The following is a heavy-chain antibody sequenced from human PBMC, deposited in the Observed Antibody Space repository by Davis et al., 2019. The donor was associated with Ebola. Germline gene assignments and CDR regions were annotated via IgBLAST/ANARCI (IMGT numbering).Heavy chain of an antibody. J-gene: IGHJ6*03. V-gene: IGHV4-34*01. CDR2: INHSGST. D-gene: IGHD5/OR15-5a*01. CDR1: GGSFSGYY. CDR3: ARLPAVSYYMDV. Sequence: SETLSLTCAVYGGSFSGYYWSWIRQPPGKGLEWIGEINHSGSTNYNPSLKSRVTISVDTSKNQFSLKLSSVTAADTAVYYCARLPAVSYYMDVWGKGTTVTVSS.